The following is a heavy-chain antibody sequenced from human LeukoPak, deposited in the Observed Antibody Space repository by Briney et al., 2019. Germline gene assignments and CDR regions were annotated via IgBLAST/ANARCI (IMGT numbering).Heavy chain of an antibody. J-gene: IGHJ4*02. CDR2: IIPIFGTA. CDR1: GGTFSSYA. D-gene: IGHD5-12*01. CDR3: AGGDIVAYYFDY. Sequence: ASVKVSCKASGGTFSSYAISCVRQAPGQGLEWMGGIIPIFGTANYAQKFQGRVTITADKSTSTAYMELSSLRSEDTAVYYCAGGDIVAYYFDYWGQGTLVTVSS. V-gene: IGHV1-69*06.